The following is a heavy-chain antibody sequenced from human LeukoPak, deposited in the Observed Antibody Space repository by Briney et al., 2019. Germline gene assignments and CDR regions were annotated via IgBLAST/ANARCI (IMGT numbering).Heavy chain of an antibody. CDR3: ARAYYYDSSGYFPFDY. V-gene: IGHV4-39*07. CDR1: GGSISSSSYY. J-gene: IGHJ4*02. Sequence: SETLSLTCTVSGGSISSSSYYWGWIRQPPGKGLEWIGSIYYSGSTYYNPSLKSRVTISVDTSKNQFSLKLSSVTAADTAVYYCARAYYYDSSGYFPFDYWGQGTLVTVSS. CDR2: IYYSGST. D-gene: IGHD3-22*01.